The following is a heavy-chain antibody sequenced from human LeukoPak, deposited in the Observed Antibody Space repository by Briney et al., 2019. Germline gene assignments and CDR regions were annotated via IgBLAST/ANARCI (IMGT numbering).Heavy chain of an antibody. Sequence: PSETLSLTCTVSGGSISGSYWTWIRQSPGKGLEWIGYVHSSGSTNYNPSLKSRVTISVDTSKNQFSLKLSSVTAADTTVYYCARHRLGLLGAFDIWGQGTMVTVSS. CDR2: VHSSGST. D-gene: IGHD3-10*01. V-gene: IGHV4-59*08. CDR3: ARHRLGLLGAFDI. J-gene: IGHJ3*02. CDR1: GGSISGSY.